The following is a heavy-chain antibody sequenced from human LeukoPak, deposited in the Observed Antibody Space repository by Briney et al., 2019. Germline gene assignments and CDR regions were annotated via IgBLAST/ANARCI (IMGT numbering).Heavy chain of an antibody. J-gene: IGHJ6*02. CDR3: ARDRVVVTAIRYYYYGMDV. V-gene: IGHV3-53*01. CDR1: GFTVSSNY. CDR2: IYSGGST. Sequence: PGGSLRLSCAASGFTVSSNYMSWVRQARGKGLEWVSVIYSGGSTYYADSVKGRFTISRDNPKNTLYLQMNSLRAEDTAVYYCARDRVVVTAIRYYYYGMDVWGQGTTVTVSS. D-gene: IGHD2-21*02.